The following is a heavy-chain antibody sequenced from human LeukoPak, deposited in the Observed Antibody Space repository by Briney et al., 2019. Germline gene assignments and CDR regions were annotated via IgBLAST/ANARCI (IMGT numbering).Heavy chain of an antibody. V-gene: IGHV3-48*02. J-gene: IGHJ4*02. CDR2: ISSSSSTI. CDR3: ATCPQHSSSWYPDY. Sequence: PGGSLRLSCAASGFTFSSYSMNWVRQAPGKGLEWVSYISSSSSTIYYADSVKGRFTISRDNAKNSLYLQMNSLRDEDTAVYYCATCPQHSSSWYPDYWGQGTLVTVSS. CDR1: GFTFSSYS. D-gene: IGHD6-13*01.